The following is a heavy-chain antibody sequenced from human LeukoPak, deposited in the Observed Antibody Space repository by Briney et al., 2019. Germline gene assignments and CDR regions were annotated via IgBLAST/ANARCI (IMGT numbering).Heavy chain of an antibody. V-gene: IGHV3-7*01. Sequence: PGGSLRLSCAASGSKFDTYWMSWVRQAPGKGLEWVANIKVDGSDKNYVDSVKGRFTISRDNGKNSLFLQMSGLRADDTAVYYCVRGGGTFDYWGQGTLVTVSS. J-gene: IGHJ4*02. CDR1: GSKFDTYW. CDR2: IKVDGSDK. D-gene: IGHD3-16*01. CDR3: VRGGGTFDY.